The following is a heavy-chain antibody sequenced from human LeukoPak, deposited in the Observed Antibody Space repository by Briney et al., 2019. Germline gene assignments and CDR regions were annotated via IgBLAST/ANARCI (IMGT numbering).Heavy chain of an antibody. V-gene: IGHV4-59*08. CDR2: IYYSGST. Sequence: SETLSLTCTVSGGSISSYYWSWIRQPPGKGLEWIGYIYYSGSTNYNPSLKSRVTISVDTSKNQFSLKLSSVTAADTAVYYCARLDTAMVLKVWGQGTMVTVSS. CDR1: GGSISSYY. CDR3: ARLDTAMVLKV. D-gene: IGHD5-18*01. J-gene: IGHJ3*01.